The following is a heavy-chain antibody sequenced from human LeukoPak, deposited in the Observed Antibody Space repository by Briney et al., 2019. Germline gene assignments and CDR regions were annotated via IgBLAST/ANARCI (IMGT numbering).Heavy chain of an antibody. CDR1: GFTFIDYY. CDR2: ISSSSSYT. J-gene: IGHJ4*02. D-gene: IGHD2-2*01. Sequence: PGGSLILSCAASGFTFIDYYMSWIRQAPGKGLEWVSYISSSSSYTNYADSVKGRFTISRDNAKNSLYLQMNSLRAEDTAVYYCARVGRYCTSTSCSASVDYWGQGTLVTVSS. CDR3: ARVGRYCTSTSCSASVDY. V-gene: IGHV3-11*05.